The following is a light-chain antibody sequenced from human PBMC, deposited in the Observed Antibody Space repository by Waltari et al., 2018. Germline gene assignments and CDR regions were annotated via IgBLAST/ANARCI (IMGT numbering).Light chain of an antibody. J-gene: IGLJ1*01. Sequence: QSALTQPASVSGSPGQSITISCSGTDSDVGAYDFVSWYQQHPGKAPHLIIYEVSNRPSGISNRLSAARTGNTAVPNISGLQAEDEADYYCSSNTTSSAPGVFGTGTRVTVL. CDR3: SSNTTSSAPGV. CDR1: DSDVGAYDF. CDR2: EVS. V-gene: IGLV2-14*01.